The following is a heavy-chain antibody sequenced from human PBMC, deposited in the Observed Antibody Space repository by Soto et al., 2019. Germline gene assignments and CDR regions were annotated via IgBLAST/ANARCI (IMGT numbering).Heavy chain of an antibody. CDR1: GGSISSSSYY. CDR2: IYYSGRT. D-gene: IGHD3-3*01. V-gene: IGHV4-39*01. CDR3: ARHSNGDTIFGVVITYGMDV. J-gene: IGHJ6*02. Sequence: SETLSLTCTVSGGSISSSSYYWGWIRQPPGKGLEWIGSIYYSGRTYYNPSLKSRVTISVDTSKNQFSLKLSSVTAADTAVYYCARHSNGDTIFGVVITYGMDVWGQGTTVTVSS.